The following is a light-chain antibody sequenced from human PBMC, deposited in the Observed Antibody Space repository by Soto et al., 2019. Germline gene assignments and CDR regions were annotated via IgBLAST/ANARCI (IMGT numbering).Light chain of an antibody. CDR1: SGDVGGYNL. CDR2: EVT. CDR3: CSYAGNSEV. V-gene: IGLV2-23*02. Sequence: QSALTQPASVSGSPGQSITIPCTVTSGDVGGYNLVSWYQQHPGKAPKLMIYEVTERPSGVSNRFSGSKSGNTASLTISGLQPDDEADYYCCSYAGNSEVFGTGTKVT. J-gene: IGLJ1*01.